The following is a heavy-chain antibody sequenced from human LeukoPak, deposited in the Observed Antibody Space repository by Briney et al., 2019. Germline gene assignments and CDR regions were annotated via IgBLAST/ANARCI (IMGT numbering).Heavy chain of an antibody. CDR2: IWNSGST. V-gene: IGHV4-31*03. D-gene: IGHD6-6*01. CDR1: GDSISSRTYY. Sequence: SETLSLTCSVSGDSISSRTYYWTWIRQHPEKGLEWIGYIWNSGSTNYDPSLKSRVTISVDTSKNQFSLKLTSVTAADTAVYYCATDVSSTFPNWFDPWGQGILVIVSS. CDR3: ATDVSSTFPNWFDP. J-gene: IGHJ5*02.